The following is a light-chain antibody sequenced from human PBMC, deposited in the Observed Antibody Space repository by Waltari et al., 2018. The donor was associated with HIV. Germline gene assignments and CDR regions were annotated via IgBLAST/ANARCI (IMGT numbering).Light chain of an antibody. Sequence: QSVLTQPPSASGTPGQRVTISCSGSSSNIGSNTVNWYQQLPGTAPKLLIYSNNQRPSGVPDRFSVSKSGTSASLAISGLQSDDEADYYCPAWDDSLAWVFGGGTKLTVL. CDR2: SNN. J-gene: IGLJ3*02. CDR3: PAWDDSLAWV. V-gene: IGLV1-44*01. CDR1: SSNIGSNT.